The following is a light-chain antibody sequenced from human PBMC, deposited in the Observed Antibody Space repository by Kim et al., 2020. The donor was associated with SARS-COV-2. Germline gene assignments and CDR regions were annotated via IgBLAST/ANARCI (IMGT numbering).Light chain of an antibody. CDR1: SPNIESNN. CDR3: AAWDDSLSGYF. J-gene: IGLJ1*01. CDR2: STN. Sequence: GQIFTISCSGSSPNIESNNVYWSQQLPGTAPSVLIYSTNERPSGVPDRVSGSKSGTSASLAISGLRSEDDADYYCAAWDDSLSGYFFRTGTKVSVL. V-gene: IGLV1-47*01.